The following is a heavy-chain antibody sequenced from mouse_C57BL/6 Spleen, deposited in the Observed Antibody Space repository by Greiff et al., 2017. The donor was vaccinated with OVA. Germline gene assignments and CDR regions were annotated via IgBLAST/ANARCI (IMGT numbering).Heavy chain of an antibody. CDR2: ISYDGSN. V-gene: IGHV3-6*01. CDR1: GYSITSGYY. J-gene: IGHJ1*03. D-gene: IGHD2-3*01. CDR3: ASDGYYKYFDV. Sequence: DVQLQESGPGLVKPSQSLSLTCSVTGYSITSGYYWNWIRQFPGNKLEWMGYISYDGSNNYNPSLKNRISITRDTSKNQFFLKLNSVTTEDTATYYCASDGYYKYFDVWGTGTTVTVSS.